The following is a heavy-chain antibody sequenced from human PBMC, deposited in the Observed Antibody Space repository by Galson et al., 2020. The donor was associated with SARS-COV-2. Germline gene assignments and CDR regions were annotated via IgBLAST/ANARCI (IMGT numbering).Heavy chain of an antibody. Sequence: SQTLSLTCTASGASVTTTSYHWAWIRQTPGKGLEWIGSISYTGSIYYSPSLKSRLSISLDMSKNQISLTLSSVTAADTAMYYCAKIRFNWNDCRFDPWGQGSLVTVSS. V-gene: IGHV4-39*07. D-gene: IGHD1-1*01. CDR3: AKIRFNWNDCRFDP. J-gene: IGHJ5*02. CDR1: GASVTTTSYH. CDR2: ISYTGSI.